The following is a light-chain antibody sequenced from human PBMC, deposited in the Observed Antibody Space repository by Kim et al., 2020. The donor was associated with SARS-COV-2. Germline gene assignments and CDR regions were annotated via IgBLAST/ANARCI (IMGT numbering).Light chain of an antibody. CDR1: SSH. V-gene: IGKV3-11*01. Sequence: SSHLAWYQQKPGQAPRLLIYDASNRATGIPARFSGSGSGKDFTLTISSLEPEDFAVYYCQQRSNWPPITFGQGTRLEIK. CDR3: QQRSNWPPIT. J-gene: IGKJ5*01. CDR2: DAS.